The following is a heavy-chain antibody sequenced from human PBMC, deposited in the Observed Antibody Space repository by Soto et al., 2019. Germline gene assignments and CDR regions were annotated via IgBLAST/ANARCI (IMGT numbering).Heavy chain of an antibody. CDR1: GFTFSDYY. CDR3: ARHDWAKPFDY. Sequence: PGGSLRLSCAASGFTFSDYYMSWIRQAPGKGLEWVSAISSNGGSTYYADSVKGRFTISRDNSKNTLYLQMSSLRAEDTAVYYCARHDWAKPFDYWGQGTLVTVSS. CDR2: ISSNGGST. J-gene: IGHJ4*02. D-gene: IGHD3-9*01. V-gene: IGHV3-64D*06.